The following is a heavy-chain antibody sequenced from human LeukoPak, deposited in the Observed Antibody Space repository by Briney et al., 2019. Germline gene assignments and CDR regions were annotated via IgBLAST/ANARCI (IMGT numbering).Heavy chain of an antibody. J-gene: IGHJ4*02. CDR3: TRDCCGSGSNDY. Sequence: GGSLRLSCAASGFTISHYWMSWVRQAPGEGLEWVANINQDGSVATYVDSVKGRFTISRDNAKNSLYLQMNTLRAEDTAVYYSTRDCCGSGSNDYWGQGALVTVSS. V-gene: IGHV3-7*04. CDR2: INQDGSVA. CDR1: GFTISHYW. D-gene: IGHD3-10*01.